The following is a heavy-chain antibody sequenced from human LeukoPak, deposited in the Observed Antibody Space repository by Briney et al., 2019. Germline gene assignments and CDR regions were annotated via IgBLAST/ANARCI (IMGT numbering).Heavy chain of an antibody. D-gene: IGHD2-2*03. CDR2: ISSSSSYI. J-gene: IGHJ4*02. CDR1: GFTFSSYS. V-gene: IGHV3-21*01. CDR3: ARDPLGYCSSTSCYGGGLFDY. Sequence: PGGSLRLSCAASGFTFSSYSMNWVRQAPGKGLEWVSSISSSSSYIYYADSVKGRFTISRDNAKNSLYLQMNSLRAEDTAVYYCARDPLGYCSSTSCYGGGLFDYWGQGTLVTVSS.